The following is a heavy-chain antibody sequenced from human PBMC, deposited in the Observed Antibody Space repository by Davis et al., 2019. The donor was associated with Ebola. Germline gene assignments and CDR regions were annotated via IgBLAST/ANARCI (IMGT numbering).Heavy chain of an antibody. D-gene: IGHD2-2*01. Sequence: PSETLSLTCTVSGGSISSHYWSWIRQPAGKGLEWIGRIYTSGSTNYNPSLKSRVTMSVDTSKNQFSLKLSSVTAADTAVYYCARDGHYRSSTWVYYYYYGMDVWGQGTTITVSS. CDR1: GGSISSHY. CDR2: IYTSGST. V-gene: IGHV4-4*07. J-gene: IGHJ6*02. CDR3: ARDGHYRSSTWVYYYYYGMDV.